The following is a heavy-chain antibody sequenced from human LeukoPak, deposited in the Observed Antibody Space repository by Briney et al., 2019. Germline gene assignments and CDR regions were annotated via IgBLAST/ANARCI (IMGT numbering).Heavy chain of an antibody. Sequence: SETLSLTCTVSGGSISSSSYYWGWIRQPPGKGLEWIGSIYYSGSTYYNPSLKSRVTISVDTSKNQFSLKLSSVTAADTAVYYCARIYGSGSYPLDYWGQGTLVTVSS. CDR2: IYYSGST. D-gene: IGHD3-10*01. CDR1: GGSISSSSYY. CDR3: ARIYGSGSYPLDY. V-gene: IGHV4-39*07. J-gene: IGHJ4*02.